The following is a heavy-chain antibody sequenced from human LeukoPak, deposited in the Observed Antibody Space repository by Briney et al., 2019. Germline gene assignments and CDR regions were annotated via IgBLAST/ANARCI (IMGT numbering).Heavy chain of an antibody. CDR3: ARQGRPHFDWLLRAFDP. Sequence: PSETLSLTCTVSGGSISSSSYYWGWIRQPPGRGLEWIGSIYYSGSTYHNPSLKSRVTISVDTSKNQFSLKLSSVTAADTAVYYCARQGRPHFDWLLRAFDPWGQGTLVTVSS. CDR1: GGSISSSSYY. J-gene: IGHJ5*02. D-gene: IGHD3-9*01. CDR2: IYYSGST. V-gene: IGHV4-39*01.